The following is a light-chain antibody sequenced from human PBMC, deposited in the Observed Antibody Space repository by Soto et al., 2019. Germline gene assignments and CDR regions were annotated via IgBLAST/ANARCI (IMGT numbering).Light chain of an antibody. Sequence: QSVLTQPPSASGTPGQRVTISCSGSSSNIGSNTVNWYQQLPKTAPKLLIYSNNQRPSGVPDRFSGSKSGTSASLAISGLQSEDEADYTGAAGNDTLNGLVFGGGTKVPVL. CDR1: SSNIGSNT. V-gene: IGLV1-44*01. CDR3: AAGNDTLNGLV. J-gene: IGLJ2*01. CDR2: SNN.